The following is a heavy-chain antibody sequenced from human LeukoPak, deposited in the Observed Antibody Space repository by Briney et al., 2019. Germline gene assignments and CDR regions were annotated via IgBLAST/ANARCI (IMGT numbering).Heavy chain of an antibody. CDR2: IYYSGST. CDR3: ARGGSYRDDAFDI. V-gene: IGHV4-39*01. CDR1: GGSISSGGYY. D-gene: IGHD1-26*01. Sequence: PSETLSLTCTVSGGSISSGGYYWSWIRQHPGKGLEWIGYIYYSGSTYYNPSLKSRVTISVDTSKNQFSLKLSSVTAADTAVYYCARGGSYRDDAFDIWGQGTMVAVSS. J-gene: IGHJ3*02.